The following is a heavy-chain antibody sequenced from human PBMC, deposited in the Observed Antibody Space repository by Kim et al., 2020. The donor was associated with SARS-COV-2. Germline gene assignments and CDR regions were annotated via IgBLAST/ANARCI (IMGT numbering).Heavy chain of an antibody. V-gene: IGHV3-33*01. Sequence: GGSLRLSCAASGFTFSSYGMHWVRQAPGKGLEWVAVIWYDGSNKYYADSVKGRFTISRDNSKNTLYLQMNSLRAEDTAVYYCARASGGTMVRGYYFDYWGQGTLVTVSS. J-gene: IGHJ4*02. CDR1: GFTFSSYG. CDR2: IWYDGSNK. D-gene: IGHD3-10*01. CDR3: ARASGGTMVRGYYFDY.